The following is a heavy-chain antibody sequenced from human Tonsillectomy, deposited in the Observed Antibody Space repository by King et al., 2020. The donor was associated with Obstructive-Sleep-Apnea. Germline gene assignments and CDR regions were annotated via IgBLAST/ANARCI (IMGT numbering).Heavy chain of an antibody. J-gene: IGHJ4*02. D-gene: IGHD3-9*01. CDR1: GFSLSTSGVG. Sequence: TLKESGPTLVKPTQTLTLTCTFSGFSLSTSGVGVGWIRQPPGKALEWLALISWNDDKRYSPSLKSRLTITKDTSKNQVVLTMTNMDPEDTATYYCATDYYSYYFDSWGQGTLVTVSS. CDR2: ISWNDDK. V-gene: IGHV2-5*01. CDR3: ATDYYSYYFDS.